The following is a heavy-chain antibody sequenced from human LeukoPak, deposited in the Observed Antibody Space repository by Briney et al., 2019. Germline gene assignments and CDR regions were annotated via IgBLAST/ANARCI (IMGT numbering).Heavy chain of an antibody. D-gene: IGHD3-10*01. V-gene: IGHV1-46*01. CDR3: ARSYPYGSGSHWFDP. CDR2: INPSGGST. Sequence: ASVKVSCKASGYTFTSYYMHWVRQAPGQGLEWMGIINPSGGSTSYAQKFQGRVTITRNTSISTAYMELSSLRSEDTAVYYCARSYPYGSGSHWFDPWGQGTLVTVSS. CDR1: GYTFTSYY. J-gene: IGHJ5*02.